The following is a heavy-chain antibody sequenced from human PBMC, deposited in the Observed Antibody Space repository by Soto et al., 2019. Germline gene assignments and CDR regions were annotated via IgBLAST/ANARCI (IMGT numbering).Heavy chain of an antibody. D-gene: IGHD3-3*01. V-gene: IGHV1-18*01. CDR3: AIDRDPPLFWGGYQHYLDY. Sequence: QVQLVQSGAEVKKPGASVKVACKTSGYTFTSYGISWVRQAPGQGLEWMGWISPYNGNASSTQKLQGRVTMTTDTSTSTAYMELRLLKYDDTAVYYCAIDRDPPLFWGGYQHYLDYWCQGTLVTVSS. J-gene: IGHJ4*02. CDR2: ISPYNGNA. CDR1: GYTFTSYG.